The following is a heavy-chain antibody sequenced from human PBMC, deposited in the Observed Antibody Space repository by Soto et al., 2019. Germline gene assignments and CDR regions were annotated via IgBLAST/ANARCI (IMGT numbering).Heavy chain of an antibody. CDR1: GGTFSSYA. D-gene: IGHD6-19*01. CDR3: AREANSSGWFYRFDY. CDR2: IIPIFGTA. Sequence: QVQLVQSGAEVKKPGSSVQVSCKASGGTFSSYAISWVRQAPGQGLEWMGGIIPIFGTANYAQKFQGRVTITADESTSTAYMELSSLRSEVTVVYYCAREANSSGWFYRFDYWGQGTLVTVSS. J-gene: IGHJ4*02. V-gene: IGHV1-69*01.